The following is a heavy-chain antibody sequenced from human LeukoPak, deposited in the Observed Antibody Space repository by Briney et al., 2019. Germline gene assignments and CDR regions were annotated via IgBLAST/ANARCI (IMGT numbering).Heavy chain of an antibody. CDR1: GGSISSYY. CDR2: VSNSGDYI. D-gene: IGHD2-8*01. CDR3: ARALIGYYFDY. Sequence: ETLSLTCTVSGGSISSYYWSWVRQAPGKGLEWVSSVSNSGDYIHYADSAKGRFTISRDNSKNSLYLQMNSLRAEDTAVYYCARALIGYYFDYWGQGTLVTVSS. V-gene: IGHV3-21*06. J-gene: IGHJ4*02.